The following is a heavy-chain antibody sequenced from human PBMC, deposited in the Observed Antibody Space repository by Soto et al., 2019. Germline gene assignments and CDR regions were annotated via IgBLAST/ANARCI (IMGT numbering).Heavy chain of an antibody. CDR3: ARNSSDLYGWLDP. Sequence: QVQLVQSEAEVKEPGASVKVSCKASGYTFHDYTISWVRQAPGQGLEWMGWINRYIAYAQSAQKLRGRVSMTADTSTNTAYMELRNLRSDDTAVYYCARNSSDLYGWLDPWGQGTRVTVSS. CDR2: INRYIAYA. V-gene: IGHV1-18*04. D-gene: IGHD3-22*01. CDR1: GYTFHDYT. J-gene: IGHJ5*02.